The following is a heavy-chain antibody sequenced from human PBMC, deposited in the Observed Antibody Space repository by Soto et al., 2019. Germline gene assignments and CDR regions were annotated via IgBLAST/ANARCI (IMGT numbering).Heavy chain of an antibody. J-gene: IGHJ4*02. D-gene: IGHD3-16*01. CDR2: MYYSGST. V-gene: IGHV4-61*01. CDR3: AGGPMGYDS. Sequence: SETLSLTCTVSNGSVSSGNYLWSWIRQPPGKGLEWIGNMYYSGSTNNKSSLKSRVTISVDTSKNQFSLKLSSVTAADAAVYYCAGGPMGYDSWGQGTLVTVSS. CDR1: NGSVSSGNYL.